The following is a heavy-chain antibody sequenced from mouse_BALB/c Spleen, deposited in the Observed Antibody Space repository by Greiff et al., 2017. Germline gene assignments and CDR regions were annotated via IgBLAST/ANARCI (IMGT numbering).Heavy chain of an antibody. Sequence: EVKLVESGPGLVKPSQSLSLTCTVTGYSITSDYAWNWIRQFPGNKLEWMGYISYSGSTSYNPSLKSRISITRDTSKNQFFLQLNSVTTEDTATYYCARSGDYVAMDYWGQGTSVTVSS. J-gene: IGHJ4*01. CDR3: ARSGDYVAMDY. V-gene: IGHV3-2*02. CDR1: GYSITSDYA. CDR2: ISYSGST. D-gene: IGHD3-1*01.